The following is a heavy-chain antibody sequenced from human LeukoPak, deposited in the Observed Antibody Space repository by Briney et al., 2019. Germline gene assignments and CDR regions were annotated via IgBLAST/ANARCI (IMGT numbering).Heavy chain of an antibody. Sequence: PGGSLRLSCAASGFTFSTHGMHWVRQAPGKGLEWVAFIRYDGINKYYTDSVKGRFTISRDHSKNTLYLQMNSLRAEDTAVYYCARGRVYDSSGRLDYWGQGTLVTVSS. CDR3: ARGRVYDSSGRLDY. V-gene: IGHV3-30*02. J-gene: IGHJ4*02. CDR2: IRYDGINK. D-gene: IGHD3-22*01. CDR1: GFTFSTHG.